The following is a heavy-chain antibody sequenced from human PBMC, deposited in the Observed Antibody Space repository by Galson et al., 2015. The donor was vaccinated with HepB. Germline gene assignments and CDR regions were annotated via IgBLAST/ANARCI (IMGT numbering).Heavy chain of an antibody. J-gene: IGHJ5*02. D-gene: IGHD2-2*01. Sequence: SVKVSCKASGGTFSSYTISWVRQAPGQGLEWMGRIIPILGIANYAQKFQGRVTITADKSTSTAYMELSSLRSEDTAVYYCASSLGVVVPAALNWFDPWGQGTLVTVSS. CDR2: IIPILGIA. V-gene: IGHV1-69*02. CDR1: GGTFSSYT. CDR3: ASSLGVVVPAALNWFDP.